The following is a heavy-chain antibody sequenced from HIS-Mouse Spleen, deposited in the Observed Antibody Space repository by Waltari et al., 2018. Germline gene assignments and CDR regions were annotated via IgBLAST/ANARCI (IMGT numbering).Heavy chain of an antibody. CDR3: ARLSRRGTGDPAAFDY. D-gene: IGHD7-27*01. V-gene: IGHV4-39*01. CDR1: GGPISSSSYY. Sequence: QLQLQESGPGLVKPSETLSLTCTVSGGPISSSSYYWGWIRQPPGKGLEWIGSIYYSGSTYYNPSLKSRVTISVDTSKNQFSLKLSSVTAADTAVYYCARLSRRGTGDPAAFDYWGQGTLVTVSS. J-gene: IGHJ4*02. CDR2: IYYSGST.